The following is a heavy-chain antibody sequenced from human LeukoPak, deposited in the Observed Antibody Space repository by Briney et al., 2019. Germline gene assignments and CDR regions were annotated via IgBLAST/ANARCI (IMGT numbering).Heavy chain of an antibody. CDR3: VRRARGGYGKIDS. D-gene: IGHD5-12*01. J-gene: IGHJ4*02. CDR1: GYIFSNFW. Sequence: GESLKISCKGSGYIFSNFWIGWVRQMPGKGLEWMGIIYPGDSDTRYSPSFQGQVTISADKSISTAYLQWSSLKASDTAMYYCVRRARGGYGKIDSWGQGTLVTVSS. V-gene: IGHV5-51*01. CDR2: IYPGDSDT.